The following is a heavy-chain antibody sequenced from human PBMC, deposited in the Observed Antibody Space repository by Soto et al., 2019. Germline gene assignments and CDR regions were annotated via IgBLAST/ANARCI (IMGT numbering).Heavy chain of an antibody. J-gene: IGHJ4*02. CDR1: GFLFSDYC. CDR2: ISTSGNTI. D-gene: IGHD3-22*01. V-gene: IGHV3-11*01. CDR3: ARDLNTYYYDSSGYGAPFDY. Sequence: PGGSLRLSCAATGFLFSDYCMSWIRQAPGKGLEWVSYISTSGNTIYYADSVRGRFTVSRDNAKNSLSLQMNSLRVEDTAVYYCARDLNTYYYDSSGYGAPFDYWGQGTLVTVSS.